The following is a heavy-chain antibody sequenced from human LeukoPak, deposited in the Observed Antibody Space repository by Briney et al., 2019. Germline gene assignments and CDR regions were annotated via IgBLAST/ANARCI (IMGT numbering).Heavy chain of an antibody. V-gene: IGHV4-59*01. Sequence: SETLSLTCTVSGGSISSYYWSWIRQPPGEGLEWIGYIYYSGSTNYNPSLKSRVTISVDTSKNQFSLKLSSVTAADTAVYYCARDLRAAAGTNWFDPWGQGTLVTVSS. J-gene: IGHJ5*02. CDR1: GGSISSYY. D-gene: IGHD6-13*01. CDR3: ARDLRAAAGTNWFDP. CDR2: IYYSGST.